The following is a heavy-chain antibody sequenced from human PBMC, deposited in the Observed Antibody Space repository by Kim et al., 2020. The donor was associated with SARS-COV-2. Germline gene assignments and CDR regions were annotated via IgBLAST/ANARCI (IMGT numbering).Heavy chain of an antibody. V-gene: IGHV1-18*01. CDR1: GYTFTSYG. J-gene: IGHJ4*02. CDR2: ISAYNGNT. D-gene: IGHD3-22*01. CDR3: ARSPIVVVTLYYFDY. Sequence: ASVKVSCKASGYTFTSYGISWVRQAPGQGLEWMGWISAYNGNTNYAQKLQGRVTMTTDTSTSTAYMELRSLRSDDTAVYYCARSPIVVVTLYYFDYWGQGTLVTVSS.